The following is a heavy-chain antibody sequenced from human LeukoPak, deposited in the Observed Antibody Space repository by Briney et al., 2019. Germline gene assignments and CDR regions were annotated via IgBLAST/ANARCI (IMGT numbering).Heavy chain of an antibody. CDR3: AKAYSNAYPHYFDS. V-gene: IGHV3-23*01. Sequence: AGSLSLSCAASGFTFSSYALSWVRQAPGEGLEWVSLLRANVNSKYYADSVKGRFTISRDNSKNTLYLQMNILRAEGTAVYYCAKAYSNAYPHYFDSWGQGALVTVSS. J-gene: IGHJ4*02. CDR2: LRANVNSK. CDR1: GFTFSSYA. D-gene: IGHD3-16*01.